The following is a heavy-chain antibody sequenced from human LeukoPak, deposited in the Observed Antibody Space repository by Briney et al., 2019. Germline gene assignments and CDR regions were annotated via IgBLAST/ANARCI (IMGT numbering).Heavy chain of an antibody. CDR3: ARGARSGSYFDY. V-gene: IGHV3-21*01. D-gene: IGHD6-19*01. CDR1: GFTFSSYS. CDR2: ISSSSSYI. Sequence: GGSLRLSCAASGFTFSSYSMTWVRQAPGKGLEWVSSISSSSSYIYYADSVKGRFTISRDNAKNSLYLQMNSLRAEDTAVYYCARGARSGSYFDYWGQGTLVTVSS. J-gene: IGHJ4*02.